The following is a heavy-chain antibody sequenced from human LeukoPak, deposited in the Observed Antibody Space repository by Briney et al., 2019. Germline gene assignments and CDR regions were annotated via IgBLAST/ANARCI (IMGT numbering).Heavy chain of an antibody. D-gene: IGHD2-8*01. V-gene: IGHV1-2*02. CDR2: INPNSGGT. CDR1: GYTFTGYY. Sequence: SVKVSCKASGYTFTGYYMHWVRQAPGQGLEWMGWINPNSGGTNYAQKFQGRVTMTRDTSISTAYMELSRLRSDDTAVYYCARVPRYCTNGVCYYFDYWGQGTLVTVSS. CDR3: ARVPRYCTNGVCYYFDY. J-gene: IGHJ4*02.